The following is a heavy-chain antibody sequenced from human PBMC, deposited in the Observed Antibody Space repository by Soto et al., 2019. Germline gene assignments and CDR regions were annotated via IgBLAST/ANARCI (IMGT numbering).Heavy chain of an antibody. D-gene: IGHD3-22*01. J-gene: IGHJ4*02. CDR3: ARERFITMTKIGRTFGY. Sequence: ASVKVSCKASGYTFTSYYMHWVRQAPGQGLEWMGIINPSGGSTSYAQKFQGRVTMTRDTSTSTVYMELSSLRSEDTAVYYCARERFITMTKIGRTFGYWGQGTLVTVSS. CDR1: GYTFTSYY. V-gene: IGHV1-46*01. CDR2: INPSGGST.